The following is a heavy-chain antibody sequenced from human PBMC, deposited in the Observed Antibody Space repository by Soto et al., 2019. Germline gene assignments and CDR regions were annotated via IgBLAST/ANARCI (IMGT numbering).Heavy chain of an antibody. CDR3: AKDAVAQNGVWECFDS. CDR1: GFNCRNYA. V-gene: IGHV3-23*01. D-gene: IGHD3-3*01. J-gene: IGHJ5*01. CDR2: IHGSGGGT. Sequence: PGKSLRLSFAASGFNCRNYAMRWVRQAPGKKPEQVTSIHGSGGGTYYADSVKGRFTVSRDDSKETLYLQLSSLRVDDTAIYYCAKDAVAQNGVWECFDSWGQGTLVTVSS.